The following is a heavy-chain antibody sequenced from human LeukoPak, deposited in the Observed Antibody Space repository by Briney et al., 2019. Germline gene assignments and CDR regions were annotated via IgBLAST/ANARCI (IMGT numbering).Heavy chain of an antibody. V-gene: IGHV3-23*01. J-gene: IGHJ4*02. CDR2: ISGSGGGA. Sequence: GGSLRLSCTASGFTFSNYALGWVRQAPGKGLEWVSLISGSGGGAYFADSVKGRFTISSDNSKNTLYLQMDGLRAEDTAIYYCAPDLRGSAWSLDDWGQGTLVTVSS. CDR3: APDLRGSAWSLDD. CDR1: GFTFSNYA. D-gene: IGHD6-13*01.